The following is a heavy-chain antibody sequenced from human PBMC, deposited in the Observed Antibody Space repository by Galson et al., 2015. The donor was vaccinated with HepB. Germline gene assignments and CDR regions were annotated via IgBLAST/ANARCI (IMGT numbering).Heavy chain of an antibody. J-gene: IGHJ3*02. Sequence: SVKVSCKASGYTFTSYGISWVRQAPGQGLEWMGWISAYNGNTNYAQKLQGRVTMTTDTSTSTAYMELRSLRSDDTAAYYCARPTYSSSDDAFDIWGQGTMVTVSS. D-gene: IGHD6-13*01. CDR2: ISAYNGNT. V-gene: IGHV1-18*01. CDR3: ARPTYSSSDDAFDI. CDR1: GYTFTSYG.